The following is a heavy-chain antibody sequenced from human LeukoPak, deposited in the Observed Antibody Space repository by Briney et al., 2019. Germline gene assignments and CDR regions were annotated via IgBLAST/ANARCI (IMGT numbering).Heavy chain of an antibody. Sequence: APVKVSCKASGYTFTSYGISWVRQAPGQGLEWMGWISAYNGNTNYAQKLQGRVTMTTDTSTSTAYMELRSLRSDDTAVHYCARGGGGLLWFGDPRSSLDYWGQGTLVTVSS. D-gene: IGHD3-10*01. CDR1: GYTFTSYG. V-gene: IGHV1-18*01. CDR2: ISAYNGNT. CDR3: ARGGGGLLWFGDPRSSLDY. J-gene: IGHJ4*02.